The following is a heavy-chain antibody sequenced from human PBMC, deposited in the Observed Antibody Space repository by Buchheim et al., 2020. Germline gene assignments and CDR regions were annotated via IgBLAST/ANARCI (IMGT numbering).Heavy chain of an antibody. Sequence: EVQLLESGGGLVQPGGSLRLSCAASGFTFSNYAMSWVRQAPGKGLAWVSGISGSGGSTYYADSVKGRFTISRDSSKNTLDLQMNSLRAEDTAIYYCAKELYRHIVAAGNDYWGQGTL. CDR1: GFTFSNYA. V-gene: IGHV3-23*01. D-gene: IGHD6-13*01. J-gene: IGHJ4*02. CDR3: AKELYRHIVAAGNDY. CDR2: ISGSGGST.